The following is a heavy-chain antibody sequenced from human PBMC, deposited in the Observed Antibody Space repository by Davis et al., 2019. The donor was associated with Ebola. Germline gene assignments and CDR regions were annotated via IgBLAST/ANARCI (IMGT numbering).Heavy chain of an antibody. D-gene: IGHD1-26*01. CDR1: GFTFSSYA. CDR3: ARDTWYSGDDNGGD. J-gene: IGHJ4*02. CDR2: ISGSGGST. Sequence: GESLKISCAASGFTFSSYAMTWVRQAPGKGLEWVSSISGSGGSTYYGDSVKGRFTISRDNSRNILYLQMNSLRAEDTAVYYCARDTWYSGDDNGGDWGQGTLVTVSS. V-gene: IGHV3-23*01.